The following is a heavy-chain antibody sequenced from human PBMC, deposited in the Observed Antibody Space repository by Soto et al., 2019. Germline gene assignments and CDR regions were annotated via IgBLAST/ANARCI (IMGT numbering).Heavy chain of an antibody. CDR1: GFTFSSYG. J-gene: IGHJ4*02. Sequence: QVQLVESGGGVVQPGRSLRLSCAASGFTFSSYGMPWVRQAPGKGLEWVAVISDDGSNKYYADSVKGRFTISRDNSKNTLYLQMNSLRAEDTAVYYCAKEGERYYYGSGSYYEDYWGQGTLVTVSS. V-gene: IGHV3-30*18. CDR2: ISDDGSNK. D-gene: IGHD3-10*01. CDR3: AKEGERYYYGSGSYYEDY.